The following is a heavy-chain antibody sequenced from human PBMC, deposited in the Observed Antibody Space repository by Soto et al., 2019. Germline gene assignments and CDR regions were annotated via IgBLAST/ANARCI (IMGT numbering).Heavy chain of an antibody. CDR2: IIENGRTT. CDR1: GFTFSNYA. CDR3: VKDYRIAVDGFFGN. Sequence: GGSLRLSCAASGFTFSNYAMSWVRQAPGKGLEWVSGIIENGRTTYYADSVKGRFTISRDNSMNTLYLQMNGLRADDTAVYYCVKDYRIAVDGFFGNWGQGTLVTVSS. D-gene: IGHD6-19*01. V-gene: IGHV3-23*01. J-gene: IGHJ4*02.